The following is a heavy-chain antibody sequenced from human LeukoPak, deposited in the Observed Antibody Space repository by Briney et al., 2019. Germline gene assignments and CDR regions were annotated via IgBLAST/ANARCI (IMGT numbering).Heavy chain of an antibody. CDR1: GFTFSSYS. D-gene: IGHD1-7*01. Sequence: GGSLRLSCAASGFTFSSYSVNWVRQAPGKGLEWVSSISSSSYIYYADSVKGRFTISRDNAKNSLYLQMNSLRAGDTAVYYCARVAGTTRKNAFDIWGQGTMVTVSS. J-gene: IGHJ3*02. CDR2: ISSSSYI. CDR3: ARVAGTTRKNAFDI. V-gene: IGHV3-21*01.